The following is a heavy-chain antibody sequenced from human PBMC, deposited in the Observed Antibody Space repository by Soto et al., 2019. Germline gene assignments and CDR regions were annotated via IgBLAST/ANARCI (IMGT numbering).Heavy chain of an antibody. CDR2: TYYRSKWYN. Sequence: SQTLSLPCVISWDSVSSNSAAWNWIRQSPSRGLEWLGRTYYRSKWYNDYAVSVKSRITINPDTSKNQFSLQLNSVTPEDTAVYYCAREDRMMATILYWFDPWGQGTLVTVSS. V-gene: IGHV6-1*01. CDR1: WDSVSSNSAA. D-gene: IGHD5-12*01. J-gene: IGHJ5*02. CDR3: AREDRMMATILYWFDP.